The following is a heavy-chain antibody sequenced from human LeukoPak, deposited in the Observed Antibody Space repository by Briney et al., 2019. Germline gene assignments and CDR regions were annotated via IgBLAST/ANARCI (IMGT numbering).Heavy chain of an antibody. CDR2: IYYSGST. CDR1: GGSFSGYY. V-gene: IGHV4-34*01. CDR3: ARVYAPQVPNFDY. Sequence: SETLSLTCAVYGGSFSGYYWSWIRQPPGKGLEWIGSIYYSGSTYYNPSLKSRVTISVDTSKNQFSLKLSSVTAADTAVYYCARVYAPQVPNFDYWGQGTLVTVSS. J-gene: IGHJ4*02. D-gene: IGHD2-8*01.